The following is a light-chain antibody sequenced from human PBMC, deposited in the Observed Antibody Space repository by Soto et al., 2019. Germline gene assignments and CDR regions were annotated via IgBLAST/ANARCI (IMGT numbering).Light chain of an antibody. V-gene: IGKV1-9*01. CDR2: PAS. Sequence: DIQLTQSPSFLSASVGDRVTVSCRASQDIRTSLAWFQQKAGKVPQLLVYPASTLQDGVPTRFSGSGSGTYFTITINNLQAEDFATYYCQHLRNYPFSFGQGTKLDIK. CDR3: QHLRNYPFS. CDR1: QDIRTS. J-gene: IGKJ2*03.